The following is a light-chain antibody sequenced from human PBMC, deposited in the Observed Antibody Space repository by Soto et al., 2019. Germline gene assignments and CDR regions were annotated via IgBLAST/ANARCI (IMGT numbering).Light chain of an antibody. Sequence: DIVMTQSPDSLAVSLGERATINCKSSQSVLYSSNNKNYLAWYQQKPGQPPKLLIYWASTRQSGVPDRFSGSGSGTDFTPTISSLQAEDVEVYYCQQYYSTPRTFGQGTKVEIK. J-gene: IGKJ1*01. CDR2: WAS. CDR3: QQYYSTPRT. V-gene: IGKV4-1*01. CDR1: QSVLYSSNNKNY.